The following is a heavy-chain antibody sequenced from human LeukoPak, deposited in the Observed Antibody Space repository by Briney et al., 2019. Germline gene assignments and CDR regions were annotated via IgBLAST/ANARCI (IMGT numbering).Heavy chain of an antibody. CDR2: ISYSGNT. D-gene: IGHD6-13*01. J-gene: IGHJ4*02. CDR1: GGSVSSTTYF. Sequence: SETLSLTCTVSGGSVSSTTYFWSWIRQPPGKGLEWIGYISYSGNTNYNPSLRSRVTISVDTSKNQFSLKLNSMTAADTAVYYCARDVPKYETSRWYGAFDYWGLGTLVTVSS. V-gene: IGHV4-61*01. CDR3: ARDVPKYETSRWYGAFDY.